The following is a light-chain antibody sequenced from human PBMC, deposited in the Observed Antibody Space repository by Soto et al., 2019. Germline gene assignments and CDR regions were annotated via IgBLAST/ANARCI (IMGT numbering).Light chain of an antibody. CDR1: QSISTNF. CDR3: QQYSSSSYT. J-gene: IGKJ2*01. V-gene: IGKV3-20*01. CDR2: GAS. Sequence: IVLTQSPGTLSLSPGERATLSCRASQSISTNFLAWYQHKPGQAPRLLSFGASRRAPGIPDRFSGSGSGTDFTLSISGLEPEDFGVYYCQQYSSSSYTFGQGTKLDIK.